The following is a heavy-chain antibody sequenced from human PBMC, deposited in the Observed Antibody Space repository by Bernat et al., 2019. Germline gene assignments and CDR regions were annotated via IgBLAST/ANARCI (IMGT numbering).Heavy chain of an antibody. CDR2: IYSGGNT. V-gene: IGHV3-53*05. J-gene: IGHJ4*02. D-gene: IGHD2-15*01. CDR1: GFTVSSNY. CDR3: AGGDCSGGSCYSLYY. Sequence: EVQLVETGGGLIQPGGSLRLSCAASGFTVSSNYMSWVRQAPGQGLEWVSVIYSGGNTYYAESVKGRFTSTRDNSKNTLYLQMNSLRAEETAVYYCAGGDCSGGSCYSLYYWGQGTLVTVSS.